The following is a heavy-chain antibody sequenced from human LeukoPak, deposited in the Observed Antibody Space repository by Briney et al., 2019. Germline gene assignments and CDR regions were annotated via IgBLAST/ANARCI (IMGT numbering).Heavy chain of an antibody. V-gene: IGHV1-3*03. Sequence: ASVKVSCKASGYTFISYATHWLRQAPGQRLEWMGWINTGNGNTKYSQEFQGRVTITRDTSASTAYMELSSLRSEDMAVYYCATAGEYSSSSRLAFDIWGQGTMVTVSS. CDR2: INTGNGNT. D-gene: IGHD6-6*01. CDR3: ATAGEYSSSSRLAFDI. J-gene: IGHJ3*02. CDR1: GYTFISYA.